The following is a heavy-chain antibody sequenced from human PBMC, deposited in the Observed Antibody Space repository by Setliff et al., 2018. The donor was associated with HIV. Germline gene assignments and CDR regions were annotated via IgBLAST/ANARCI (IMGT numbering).Heavy chain of an antibody. D-gene: IGHD3-3*01. CDR2: VYYRGRT. V-gene: IGHV4-39*01. J-gene: IGHJ4*02. CDR3: ARSQPDTIFGVVTFDC. Sequence: PSETLSLTCIVSGGSMSSSGPGYYWGWVRQTPGGGLEWIGSVYYRGRTYYNPSLKSRVTISVDTSKNQLSLRLTSMAAADTAMYYCARSQPDTIFGVVTFDCWGQGKMVTVSS. CDR1: GGSMSSSGPGYY.